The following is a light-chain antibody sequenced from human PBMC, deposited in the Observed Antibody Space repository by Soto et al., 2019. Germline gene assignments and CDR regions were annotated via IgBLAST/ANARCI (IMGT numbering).Light chain of an antibody. CDR2: GAS. J-gene: IGKJ4*01. Sequence: EIVLTHSQGTLSFSPLEIATLSCSSSQSVNRRYLSWYQQKPGQAPRLLIYGASSRATGIPDRFSGSGSGTDFTLTISRLEHEDFAVYYWNQYGSSLNFGGGTKVDIK. V-gene: IGKV3-20*01. CDR3: NQYGSSLN. CDR1: QSVNRRY.